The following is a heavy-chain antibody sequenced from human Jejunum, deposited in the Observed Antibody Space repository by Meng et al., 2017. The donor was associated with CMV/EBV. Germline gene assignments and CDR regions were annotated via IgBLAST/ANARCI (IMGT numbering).Heavy chain of an antibody. CDR3: ARGWGTTWP. D-gene: IGHD3-16*01. V-gene: IGHV1-8*01. Sequence: SCKASGNPFTSYHINWVRQATGQGLEWMGRMNPNNGDTDYAQKFQGRVTITRDTSITTVYMELSSLTSEDTAVYYCARGWGTTWPWGQGTLVTVSS. CDR1: GNPFTSYH. CDR2: MNPNNGDT. J-gene: IGHJ5*02.